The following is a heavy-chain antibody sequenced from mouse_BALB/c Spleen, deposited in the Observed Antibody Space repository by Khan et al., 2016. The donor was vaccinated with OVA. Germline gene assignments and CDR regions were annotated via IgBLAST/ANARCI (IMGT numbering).Heavy chain of an antibody. Sequence: QVQLQQSGAELVRPGASVKLSCKTSGYIFTTYWIHWVKQRSGQGLEWIARIYPGTGNIYYSANFKGKATLTADNSSSTAYMQFSSLKSEDSAVYCCAREEALYYFDYWGQGTTLTVSS. V-gene: IGHV1-76*01. J-gene: IGHJ2*01. CDR1: GYIFTTYW. D-gene: IGHD3-2*02. CDR2: IYPGTGNI. CDR3: AREEALYYFDY.